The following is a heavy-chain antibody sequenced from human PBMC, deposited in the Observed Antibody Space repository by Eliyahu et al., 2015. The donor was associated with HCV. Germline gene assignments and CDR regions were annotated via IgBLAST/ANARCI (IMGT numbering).Heavy chain of an antibody. Sequence: EVQLVESGGGLVKPGGSLRLSCXASGFTFSTAWMSWFRQXPGKGXEWIGRIKXKTDGGTTDYAAPVKGRFTISRDDSKSTLYLQMNSLKTEDTAVYYCTTGAPGGFDYYLDVWGQGTTVTVSS. V-gene: IGHV3-15*01. CDR1: GFTFSTAW. D-gene: IGHD3-10*01. CDR3: TTGAPGGFDYYLDV. J-gene: IGHJ6*03. CDR2: IKXKTDGGTT.